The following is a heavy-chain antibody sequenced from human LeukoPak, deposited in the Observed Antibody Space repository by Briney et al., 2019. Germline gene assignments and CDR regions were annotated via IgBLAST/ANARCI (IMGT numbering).Heavy chain of an antibody. CDR1: GFTVSSNY. J-gene: IGHJ5*02. CDR2: IYSGGYT. CDR3: ARHDYGDHNWFDP. D-gene: IGHD4-17*01. V-gene: IGHV3-66*04. Sequence: GGSLRLSCAASGFTVSSNYMSWVRQAPGKGLEWVSIIYSGGYTYYADSVKGRFTISRDNSKNTLYLQMNSLRAEDTAVYYCARHDYGDHNWFDPWGQATLVTVSS.